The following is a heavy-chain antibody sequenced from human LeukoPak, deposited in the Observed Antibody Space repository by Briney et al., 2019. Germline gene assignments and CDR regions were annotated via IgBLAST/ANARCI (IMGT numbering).Heavy chain of an antibody. J-gene: IGHJ3*02. D-gene: IGHD1-1*01. CDR2: IYHSGST. CDR1: GGSISSGGYY. CDR3: ARDTGYNWNAGDAFDI. Sequence: KSSETLSLTCTVSGGSISSGGYYWSWIRQPPGKGLEWMGYIYHSGSTYYNPSLKSRVTISVDRSKNQFSLKLSSVTAADTAVYYCARDTGYNWNAGDAFDIWGQGTMVTVSS. V-gene: IGHV4-30-2*01.